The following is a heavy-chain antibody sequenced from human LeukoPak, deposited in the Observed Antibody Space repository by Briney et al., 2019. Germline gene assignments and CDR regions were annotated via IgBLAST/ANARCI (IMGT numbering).Heavy chain of an antibody. J-gene: IGHJ4*02. CDR2: IYYSGDA. V-gene: IGHV4-4*07. CDR3: VRDRGSHSRYGFDY. CDR1: GGSMNYYY. Sequence: SSETLSLTCTVSGGSMNYYYWSWIRQPAGKGLEWIGRIYYSGDAEYNPSLKSRVTMSVDTSKSQFSLNLNSVTAADAALYYCVRDRGSHSRYGFDYWGQGILVTVSS. D-gene: IGHD2-2*01.